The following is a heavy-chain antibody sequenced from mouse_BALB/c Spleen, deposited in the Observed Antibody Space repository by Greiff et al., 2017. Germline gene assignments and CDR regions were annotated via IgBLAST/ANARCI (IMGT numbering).Heavy chain of an antibody. J-gene: IGHJ2*01. V-gene: IGHV1-69*02. CDR3: ARLLRPYYFDY. Sequence: QVQLQQPGAELVKPGASVKLSCKASGYTFTSYWMHWVKQRPGQGLEWIGEIDPSDSYTNYNQKFKGKATLTVDKSSSTAYMQLSSLTFEDSAVYYCARLLRPYYFDYWGQGTTLTVSS. CDR2: IDPSDSYT. D-gene: IGHD1-2*01. CDR1: GYTFTSYW.